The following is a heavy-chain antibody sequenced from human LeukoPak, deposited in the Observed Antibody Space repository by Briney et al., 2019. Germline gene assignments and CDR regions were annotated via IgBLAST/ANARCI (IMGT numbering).Heavy chain of an antibody. V-gene: IGHV1-69*13. CDR2: IIPIFGTA. J-gene: IGHJ4*02. Sequence: GASVKVSCKASGGTFSSYAISWVRQAPGQGLEWMGGIIPIFGTANYAQKFQGRVTITADESTSTAYMELSSLRSENTAVYYCARGPWTYGSGKGAQYYFDYWGQGTLVTVSS. CDR3: ARGPWTYGSGKGAQYYFDY. CDR1: GGTFSSYA. D-gene: IGHD3-10*01.